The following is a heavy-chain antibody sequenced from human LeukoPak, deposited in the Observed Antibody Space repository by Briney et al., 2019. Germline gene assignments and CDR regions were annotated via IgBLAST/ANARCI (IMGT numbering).Heavy chain of an antibody. V-gene: IGHV3-21*01. CDR2: ISSSSSYI. J-gene: IGHJ4*02. CDR3: ARDEAYDSSGYYAY. Sequence: GRSLRLAWAASGFTFSIYSMNWVRQAAGKGLEWVSSISSSSSYIYYADSVKGRFTISRENAKNSLYLQMNSLRAEDTAVYYCARDEAYDSSGYYAYWGPGTLVTVSP. CDR1: GFTFSIYS. D-gene: IGHD3-22*01.